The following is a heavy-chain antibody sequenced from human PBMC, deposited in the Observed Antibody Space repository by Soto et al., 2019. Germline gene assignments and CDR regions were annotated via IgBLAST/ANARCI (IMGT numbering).Heavy chain of an antibody. J-gene: IGHJ4*02. CDR1: GGSISSGDYY. Sequence: SETLSLTCTVSGGSISSGDYYWSWIRQPPGKGLEWIGYIYYSGSTYYNPSLKSRVTISVDTSKNQFSLKLSSVTAADTAVYYCARDTLAYDSSGYLDYWGQGTLVTVSS. CDR2: IYYSGST. D-gene: IGHD3-22*01. V-gene: IGHV4-30-4*01. CDR3: ARDTLAYDSSGYLDY.